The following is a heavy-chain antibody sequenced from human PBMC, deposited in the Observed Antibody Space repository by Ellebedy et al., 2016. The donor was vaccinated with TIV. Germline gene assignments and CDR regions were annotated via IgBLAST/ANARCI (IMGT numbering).Heavy chain of an antibody. CDR3: ARGGRSLYYYYYYGMDV. Sequence: SETLSLTXAVSGGSISSGGYSWSWIRQPPGKGLEWIGYIYHSGSTYYNPSLKSRVTISVDTSKNQFSLKLSSVTAADTAVYYCARGGRSLYYYYYYGMDVWGQGTTVTVSS. CDR2: IYHSGST. CDR1: GGSISSGGYS. D-gene: IGHD3-16*01. J-gene: IGHJ6*02. V-gene: IGHV4-30-2*01.